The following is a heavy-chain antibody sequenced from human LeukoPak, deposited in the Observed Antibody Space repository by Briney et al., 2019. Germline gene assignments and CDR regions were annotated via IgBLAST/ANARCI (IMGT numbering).Heavy chain of an antibody. V-gene: IGHV3-64*01. J-gene: IGHJ4*02. CDR2: ISSNGGST. CDR3: SIEVNWRFDY. CDR1: TVISSRVS. D-gene: IGHD1-1*01. Sequence: GQSLTLSWAPSTVISSRVSTDCASPAPGKGLEYVSAISSNGGSTYYANSVTGRLTISRDNSKNTLYLQMGSLRGEDMAVYYCSIEVNWRFDYWGQGSLVTVPS.